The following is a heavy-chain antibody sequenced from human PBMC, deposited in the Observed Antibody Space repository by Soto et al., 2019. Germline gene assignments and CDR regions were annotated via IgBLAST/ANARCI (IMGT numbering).Heavy chain of an antibody. Sequence: SETLSLTCAVYGGSFSGYYWSWIRQPPGKGLEWIGEINHSGSTNYNPSLKRRVTISVDTSKNQFSLKLSSVTAADTAVYYCARWTDYYDSSGSPDYFDYWGQGTLVTVSS. CDR2: INHSGST. CDR1: GGSFSGYY. CDR3: ARWTDYYDSSGSPDYFDY. D-gene: IGHD3-22*01. J-gene: IGHJ4*02. V-gene: IGHV4-34*01.